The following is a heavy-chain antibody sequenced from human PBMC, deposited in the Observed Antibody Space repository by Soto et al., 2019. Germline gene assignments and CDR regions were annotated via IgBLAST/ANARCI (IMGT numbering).Heavy chain of an antibody. D-gene: IGHD3-3*01. CDR3: ARAYYDFWSGYYRSANYYYRMDV. CDR2: MNPNSGNT. V-gene: IGHV1-8*01. J-gene: IGHJ6*02. Sequence: ASVKVSCKASGYTFTSYDINWVRQATGQGLEWMGWMNPNSGNTGYAQKFQGRVTMTRNTSISTAYMELSSLRSEDTAVYYCARAYYDFWSGYYRSANYYYRMDVWGQGTTVTVSS. CDR1: GYTFTSYD.